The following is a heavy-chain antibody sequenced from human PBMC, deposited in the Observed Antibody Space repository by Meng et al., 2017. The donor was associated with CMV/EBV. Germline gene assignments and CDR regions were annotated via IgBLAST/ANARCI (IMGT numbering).Heavy chain of an antibody. CDR1: GFTFSSYS. CDR3: ARAVAGNFDY. CDR2: ISSSNSYI. Sequence: GESLKISCAASGFTFSSYSMNWVRQAPGKGLEWVSSISSSNSYIYYADSVKGRFTISRDNAKNSLHLQMNSLRAEDTAVYYCARAVAGNFDYWGQGTLVTVSS. D-gene: IGHD6-19*01. V-gene: IGHV3-21*01. J-gene: IGHJ4*02.